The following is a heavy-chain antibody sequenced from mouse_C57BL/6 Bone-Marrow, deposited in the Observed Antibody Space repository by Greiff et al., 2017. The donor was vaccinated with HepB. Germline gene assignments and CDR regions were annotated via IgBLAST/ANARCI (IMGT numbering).Heavy chain of an antibody. CDR2: IDPETGGT. J-gene: IGHJ3*01. CDR3: ARFPRWLPMAY. Sequence: VQGVESGAELVRPGASVTLSCKASGYTFTDYEMHWVKQTPVHGLEWIGAIDPETGGTAYNEKFKGKATLTADKSSSTAYMELRSLTSEDSAVYFCARFPRWLPMAYWGQGTLVTVSA. CDR1: GYTFTDYE. D-gene: IGHD2-3*01. V-gene: IGHV1-15*01.